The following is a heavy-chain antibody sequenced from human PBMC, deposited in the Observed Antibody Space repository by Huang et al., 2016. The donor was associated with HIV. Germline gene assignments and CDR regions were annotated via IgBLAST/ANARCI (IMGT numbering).Heavy chain of an antibody. CDR1: GYTFTSYG. CDR3: ARDSPLLGVVIVVVPTAPNAFDI. V-gene: IGHV1-18*01. J-gene: IGHJ3*02. CDR2: ISADNAVT. D-gene: IGHD2-2*01. Sequence: QVQLVQSGVEVKKPGASVKVSCKASGYTFTSYGISWVRQAPGQGLEWMGWISADNAVTNYAQNVQSSVTMTTEPSPSTAYRELRSLRSDDTSVYYCARDSPLLGVVIVVVPTAPNAFDIWGQGTMVTVSS.